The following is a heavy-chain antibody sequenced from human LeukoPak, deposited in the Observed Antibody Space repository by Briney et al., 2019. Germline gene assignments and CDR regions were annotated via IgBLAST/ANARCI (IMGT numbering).Heavy chain of an antibody. CDR1: GGSFSGYY. V-gene: IGHV4-34*01. Sequence: PSETLSLTCAVYGGSFSGYYWSWIRQPPGKGLEWIGEINHSGSTNYNPSLKSRVTISVDTSKNQFSLKLSSVTAADTAVYYCARGPLSHYWGQGTLVTVSS. CDR2: INHSGST. D-gene: IGHD3-16*01. CDR3: ARGPLSHY. J-gene: IGHJ4*02.